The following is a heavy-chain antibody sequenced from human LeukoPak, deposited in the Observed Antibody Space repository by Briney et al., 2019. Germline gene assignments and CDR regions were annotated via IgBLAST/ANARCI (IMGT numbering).Heavy chain of an antibody. CDR1: GFTFSRYG. CDR3: ARDSRYCSGAKFYYFFYY. V-gene: IGHV3-33*01. J-gene: IGHJ4*02. Sequence: GGSLRLSCAASGFTFSRYGMHWVRQAPGKGLEWVAVTWFDGSKEDYTDSVKGRFTSSRENTKNTLYRKMNRVTAEDAAVYYCARDSRYCSGAKFYYFFYYWGQGTLVTVSS. D-gene: IGHD2-15*01. CDR2: TWFDGSKE.